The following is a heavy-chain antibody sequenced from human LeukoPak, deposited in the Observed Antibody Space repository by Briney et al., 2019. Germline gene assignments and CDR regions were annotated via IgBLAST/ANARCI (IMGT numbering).Heavy chain of an antibody. CDR2: IYHSGST. CDR1: GGSISSSNW. Sequence: SGTLSLTCAVSGGSISSSNWWSWVRQPPGKGLEWIGEIYHSGSTNYNPSLKSRVTISVDKSKNQFSLKLSSVTAADTAVYYCARKKGGYYDSSGYYWGFDYWGQGTLVTVSS. V-gene: IGHV4-4*02. J-gene: IGHJ4*02. D-gene: IGHD3-22*01. CDR3: ARKKGGYYDSSGYYWGFDY.